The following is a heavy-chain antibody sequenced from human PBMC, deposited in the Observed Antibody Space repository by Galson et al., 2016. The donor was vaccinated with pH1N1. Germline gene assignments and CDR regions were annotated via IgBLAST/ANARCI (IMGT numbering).Heavy chain of an antibody. J-gene: IGHJ4*02. V-gene: IGHV1-18*01. CDR1: GYTFSSYG. CDR2: ISGCNGNT. D-gene: IGHD1-26*01. CDR3: ARMSGSSRYLDY. Sequence: SVKVSCKASGYTFSSYGISWVRQAPGKGLEWMGWISGCNGNTKYEQKIRGRVSMTIDTSTSTVYMELRSLRSDDTALYYCARMSGSSRYLDYWGQGTLVTVSS.